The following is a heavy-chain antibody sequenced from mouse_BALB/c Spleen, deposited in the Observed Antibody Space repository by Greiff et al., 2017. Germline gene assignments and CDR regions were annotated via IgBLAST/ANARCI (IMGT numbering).Heavy chain of an antibody. V-gene: IGHV2-9*02. Sequence: QVQLKESGPGLVAPSQSLSITCTVSGFSLTSYGVHWVRQPPGKGLEWLGVIWAGGSTNYNSALMSRLSISKDNSKSQVFLKMNSLQTDDTAMYYCARDTVDGNYGFAYWGQGTLVTVSA. CDR1: GFSLTSYG. D-gene: IGHD2-1*01. CDR3: ARDTVDGNYGFAY. CDR2: IWAGGST. J-gene: IGHJ3*01.